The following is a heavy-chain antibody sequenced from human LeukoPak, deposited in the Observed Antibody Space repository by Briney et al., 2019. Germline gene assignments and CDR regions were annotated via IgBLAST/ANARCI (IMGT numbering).Heavy chain of an antibody. CDR1: GGSISSSSYY. Sequence: SETLSLTCTVSGGSISSSSYYWGWIRQPPGKGLEWIGSIYYSGSTYYNPSLKSRVTISVDTSKNQFSLKLSSVTAADTAVYYCARRLGNWNDVPFDYWGQGTLVTVSS. D-gene: IGHD1-20*01. CDR3: ARRLGNWNDVPFDY. CDR2: IYYSGST. J-gene: IGHJ4*02. V-gene: IGHV4-39*01.